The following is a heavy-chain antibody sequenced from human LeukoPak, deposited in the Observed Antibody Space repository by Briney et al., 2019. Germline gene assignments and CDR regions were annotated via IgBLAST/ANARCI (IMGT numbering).Heavy chain of an antibody. Sequence: GGSLRLSCVASGFTFSGYWMSWVRQAPGKGLEWVANIKHDGSDKYYVDSVKGRFTISRDNAKNSLYLQMNSLRAEDTAVYHCARDANWGSDYWGQGTLVTVSS. CDR2: IKHDGSDK. CDR1: GFTFSGYW. J-gene: IGHJ4*02. V-gene: IGHV3-7*01. CDR3: ARDANWGSDY. D-gene: IGHD7-27*01.